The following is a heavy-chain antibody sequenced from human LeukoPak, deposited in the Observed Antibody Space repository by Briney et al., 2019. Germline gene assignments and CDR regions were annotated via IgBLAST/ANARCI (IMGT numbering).Heavy chain of an antibody. CDR1: GGSISSSSYY. CDR3: ATILPPPPAADCINENIKTGDLYYFDP. D-gene: IGHD3-22*01. CDR2: IYYSGNT. V-gene: IGHV4-39*01. Sequence: PSETLSLTCTVSGGSISSSSYYWGWIRQPPGKGLEWIGSIYYSGNTFYKASLKSRITIYLDTSKIQFSLRLSSVTAADSTVSSWATILPPPPAADCINENIKTGDLYYFDPWGQGSLVTVSS. J-gene: IGHJ5*02.